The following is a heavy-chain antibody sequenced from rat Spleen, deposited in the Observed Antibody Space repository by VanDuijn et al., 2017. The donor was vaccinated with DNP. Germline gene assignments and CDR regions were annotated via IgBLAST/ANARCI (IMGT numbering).Heavy chain of an antibody. Sequence: EVQLVESGGDLVQPGRSLKLSCVVSGFTVNNFWMAWIRQVPGKGLEWVASINTDGGSTYYPDSVKGRFTISRNNAENTVHLQLNSLRSEDTATYYCASWAPIAPISTSNYWGQGVMVTVSS. D-gene: IGHD1-2*01. V-gene: IGHV5-58*01. CDR1: GFTVNNFW. J-gene: IGHJ2*01. CDR2: INTDGGST. CDR3: ASWAPIAPISTSNY.